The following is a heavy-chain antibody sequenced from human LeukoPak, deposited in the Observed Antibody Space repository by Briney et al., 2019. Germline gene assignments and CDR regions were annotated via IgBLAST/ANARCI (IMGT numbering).Heavy chain of an antibody. V-gene: IGHV1-69*04. Sequence: SVKVSCKASGGTFSSYAISWVRQAPGQGLEWMGRIIPILGIANYAQNFQGRVTITADESTSTAYMELSSLRSEDTAVYYCARSFYFDTSGYYYWGQGTRVTVSS. CDR3: ARSFYFDTSGYYY. CDR1: GGTFSSYA. CDR2: IIPILGIA. D-gene: IGHD3-22*01. J-gene: IGHJ4*02.